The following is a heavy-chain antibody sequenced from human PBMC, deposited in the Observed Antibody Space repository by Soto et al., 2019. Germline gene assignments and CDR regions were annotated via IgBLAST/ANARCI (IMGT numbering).Heavy chain of an antibody. CDR2: INHSGGT. D-gene: IGHD3-22*01. V-gene: IGHV4-34*01. CDR1: GGSFRAYY. CDR3: ARGSVDTVDSSGLYES. J-gene: IGHJ5*02. Sequence: SATLSLTCAVYGGSFRAYYWSWIRQPPGKGLEWIGEINHSGGTSYNPSLKSRVTISVDTSKSQLSLKTNSVTAADRAVYYCARGSVDTVDSSGLYESWGQGTPVTVSS.